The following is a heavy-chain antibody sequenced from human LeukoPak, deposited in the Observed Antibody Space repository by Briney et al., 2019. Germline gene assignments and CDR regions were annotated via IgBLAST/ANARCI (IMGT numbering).Heavy chain of an antibody. Sequence: GGSLRLSCAASGFTFISYAMTWVRQAPGKGLEWVAVISYDGSNKYYADSVKGRFTISRENSKNTLHLQMNSLRAEDTAVYYCAKDHYYYGSGIYFMHYFDYWGQGTLVTVSS. D-gene: IGHD3-10*01. CDR2: ISYDGSNK. CDR1: GFTFISYA. J-gene: IGHJ4*02. V-gene: IGHV3-30*18. CDR3: AKDHYYYGSGIYFMHYFDY.